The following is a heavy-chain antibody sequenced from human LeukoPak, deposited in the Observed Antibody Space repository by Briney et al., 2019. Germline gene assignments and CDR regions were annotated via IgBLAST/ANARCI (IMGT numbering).Heavy chain of an antibody. Sequence: GESLKISCKGSGYRFTSYWIGWVRQMPGKGLEWMGIIYPGDSDTRYSPSFQGQVTISADKSISTAYLQWSSLKASDTAMYYCARLGNWNYPIVGLWGQGTLVTVSS. D-gene: IGHD1-7*01. V-gene: IGHV5-51*01. J-gene: IGHJ5*02. CDR2: IYPGDSDT. CDR1: GYRFTSYW. CDR3: ARLGNWNYPIVGL.